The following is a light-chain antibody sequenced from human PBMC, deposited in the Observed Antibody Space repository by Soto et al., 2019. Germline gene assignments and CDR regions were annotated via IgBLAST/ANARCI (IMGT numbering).Light chain of an antibody. CDR1: TSNIGTYT. V-gene: IGLV1-44*01. CDR3: AAWDDSLNGVV. CDR2: GDN. J-gene: IGLJ2*01. Sequence: QSVLTQSPSVSGTPGQGVTISCSGGTSNIGTYTVNWYQQLPGTAPKVLIYGDNQRPSGVADRFSGSKSGTSASLAISGLQSEDEADYYCAAWDDSLNGVVFGGGTQLTLL.